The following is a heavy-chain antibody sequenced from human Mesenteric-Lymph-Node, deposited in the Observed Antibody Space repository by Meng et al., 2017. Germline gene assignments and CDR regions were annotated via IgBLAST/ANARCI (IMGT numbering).Heavy chain of an antibody. CDR2: IYPGDSDT. J-gene: IGHJ3*02. D-gene: IGHD5-12*01. CDR1: GYSFTSYW. CDR3: ARLVGSGYDYALILHAFDI. V-gene: IGHV5-51*01. Sequence: GGSLRLSCKGSGYSFTSYWIGWVRQMPGKGLEWMGIIYPGDSDTRYSPSFQGQVTISADKSISTAYLQWSSLKASDTAMYYCARLVGSGYDYALILHAFDIWGQGTMVTVSS.